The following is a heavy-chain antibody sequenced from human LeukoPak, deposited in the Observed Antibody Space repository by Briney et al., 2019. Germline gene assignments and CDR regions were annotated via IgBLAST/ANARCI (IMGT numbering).Heavy chain of an antibody. V-gene: IGHV3-21*01. D-gene: IGHD1-1*01. CDR3: ARVSFAGGYYFDY. Sequence: EGSLRLSCAASGFTFSSYSMNWVRQAPGKGLEWVSSISSSSSYIYYADSVKGRFTISRDNAKNSLYLQMNSLRAEDTAVYYCARVSFAGGYYFDYWGQGTLVTVSS. CDR2: ISSSSSYI. J-gene: IGHJ4*02. CDR1: GFTFSSYS.